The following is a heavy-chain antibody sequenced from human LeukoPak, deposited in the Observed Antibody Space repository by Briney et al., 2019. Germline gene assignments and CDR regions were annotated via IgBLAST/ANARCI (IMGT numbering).Heavy chain of an antibody. V-gene: IGHV4-34*01. CDR1: GGSFSGYY. D-gene: IGHD2-2*01. J-gene: IGHJ4*02. Sequence: SENLSLTCAVYGGSFSGYYWSWIRQPPGKGLEWIGEINHSGGTNYNPSLKSRVTISVDTSKNQFSLKLSSVTAADTAVYYCAGRRSCTSCYVTFDYWGQGTLVTVSS. CDR2: INHSGGT. CDR3: AGRRSCTSCYVTFDY.